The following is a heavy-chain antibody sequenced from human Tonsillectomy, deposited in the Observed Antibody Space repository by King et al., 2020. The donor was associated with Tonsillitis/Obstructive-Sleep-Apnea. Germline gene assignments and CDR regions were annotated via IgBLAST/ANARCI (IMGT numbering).Heavy chain of an antibody. CDR1: GASISSYY. CDR2: IYYSGST. V-gene: IGHV4-59*08. D-gene: IGHD3-22*01. Sequence: VQLQESGPGLVKPSETLSLTCSVSGASISSYYWSWIRQPPGKGLEWMGYIYYSGSTDYNPSLKSRVTISVDTSNTQLSLRLTSVTAADTAVYYCARALSSGYYPTPFDFWGQGTLVTVSS. CDR3: ARALSSGYYPTPFDF. J-gene: IGHJ4*02.